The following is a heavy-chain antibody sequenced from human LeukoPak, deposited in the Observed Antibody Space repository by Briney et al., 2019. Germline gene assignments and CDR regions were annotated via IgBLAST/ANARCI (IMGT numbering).Heavy chain of an antibody. CDR3: ATYDSSGYYYFDC. V-gene: IGHV1-24*01. CDR1: GYTLTELS. J-gene: IGHJ4*02. D-gene: IGHD3-22*01. Sequence: GASVKVSCKVSGYTLTELSMHWVRQAPGKGLEWMGGFDPEDGETIYAQKFQGRVTMTEDTSTDTAYMELSSLRSEDTAGYYCATYDSSGYYYFDCWGQGTLVTVSS. CDR2: FDPEDGET.